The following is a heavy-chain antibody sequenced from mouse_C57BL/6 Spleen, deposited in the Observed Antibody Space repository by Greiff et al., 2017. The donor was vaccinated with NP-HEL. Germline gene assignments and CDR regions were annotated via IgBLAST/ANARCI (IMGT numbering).Heavy chain of an antibody. D-gene: IGHD2-3*01. CDR3: ARGGWLLTYAMDY. CDR2: INPNNGGT. J-gene: IGHJ4*01. Sequence: EVQLQQSGPELVKPGASVKISCKASGYTFTDYYMNWVKQSHGKSLEWIGDINPNNGGTSYNQKFKGKATLTVDKSSSTAYMERRSLTSEDSAVYYCARGGWLLTYAMDYWGQGTSVTVSS. CDR1: GYTFTDYY. V-gene: IGHV1-26*01.